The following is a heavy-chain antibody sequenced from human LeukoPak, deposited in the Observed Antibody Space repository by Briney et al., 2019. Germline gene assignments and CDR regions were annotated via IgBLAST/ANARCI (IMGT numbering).Heavy chain of an antibody. V-gene: IGHV3-23*01. CDR1: GFTFSSYA. CDR3: TIQCSGSSCRLPGV. Sequence: GGSLRLSCAASGFTFSSYAMSCVRQAPGKDLEWVSTIIESGANTHYAASVKGRFTISRDDSKNTLYVQMNSLRVEDTAIYYCTIQCSGSSCRLPGVWGQGTTVTVSS. J-gene: IGHJ6*02. CDR2: IIESGANT. D-gene: IGHD2-15*01.